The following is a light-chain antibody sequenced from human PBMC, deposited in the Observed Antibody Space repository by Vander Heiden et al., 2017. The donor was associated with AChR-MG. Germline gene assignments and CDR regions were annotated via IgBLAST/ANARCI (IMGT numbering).Light chain of an antibody. Sequence: QSALTQPASVSGSPGQSITISCTGTSSDVGGYNYVSWYQHHPGKAPKLMIYDVSKRPSGVSYRFSGSKSGNTASLTISGLQAEDEADYYCTSYRSGSSVIIGGGTKLSGL. CDR3: TSYRSGSSVI. CDR1: SSDVGGYNY. CDR2: DVS. V-gene: IGLV2-14*03. J-gene: IGLJ2*01.